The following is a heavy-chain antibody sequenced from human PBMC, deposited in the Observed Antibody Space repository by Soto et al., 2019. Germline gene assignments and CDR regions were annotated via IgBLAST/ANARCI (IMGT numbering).Heavy chain of an antibody. Sequence: SETLSLTCTVSGGSISSGDYYWSWIRQPPGKGLEWIGYIYYSGSTYYNPSLKSRVTISVDTSKNQFSLKLSSVTAADTAVYYCARDMWIDYYGSGSYTRTKTAYYYCCMDVWGQGTTVTVSS. CDR3: ARDMWIDYYGSGSYTRTKTAYYYCCMDV. D-gene: IGHD3-10*01. CDR2: IYYSGST. J-gene: IGHJ6*02. CDR1: GGSISSGDYY. V-gene: IGHV4-30-4*08.